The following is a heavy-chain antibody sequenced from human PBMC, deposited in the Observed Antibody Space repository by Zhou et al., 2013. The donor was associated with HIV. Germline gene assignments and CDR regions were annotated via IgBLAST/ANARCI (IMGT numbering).Heavy chain of an antibody. CDR2: INPNNGGT. V-gene: IGHV1-2*02. D-gene: IGHD3-10*01. Sequence: QVHLVQSGAEVKKPGASVKVSCKASGYTFTGYYMYWVRQAPGQGLEWMGWINPNNGGTKYAQRFQGRVTMSRNISTTTAHMELSSLTSEDTAVYYCGRRGSWGDRTTIIRGGVDVWGQGTTVSVSS. J-gene: IGHJ6*02. CDR3: GRRGSWGDRTTIIRGGVDV. CDR1: GYTFTGYY.